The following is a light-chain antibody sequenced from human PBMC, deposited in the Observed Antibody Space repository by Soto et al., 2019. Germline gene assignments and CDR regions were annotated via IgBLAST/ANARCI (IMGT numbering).Light chain of an antibody. Sequence: EIVVTQSPGTLSLSPGDRATLSCRASQSVRSSYLAWYQQKPGQAPRLLIYGASTRATGIPDRFSGSGSGTDFTLTISRLEPEDFAVYYCQQYGSAITFGQGTRLEIK. J-gene: IGKJ5*01. V-gene: IGKV3-20*01. CDR3: QQYGSAIT. CDR2: GAS. CDR1: QSVRSSY.